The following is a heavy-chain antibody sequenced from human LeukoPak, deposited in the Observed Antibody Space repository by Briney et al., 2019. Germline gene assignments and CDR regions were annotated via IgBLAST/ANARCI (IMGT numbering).Heavy chain of an antibody. CDR2: ISSSSSTI. Sequence: PGGSLRLSCVASGFTFSSYSMNWVRQAPGKGLEWVSYISSSSSTIYYADSVKGRFTISRDNAKNSLYLQMNSLRAEDTAVYYCARDGWYSSGWYYFDYWGQGTLVTVSS. CDR1: GFTFSSYS. D-gene: IGHD6-19*01. J-gene: IGHJ4*02. V-gene: IGHV3-48*04. CDR3: ARDGWYSSGWYYFDY.